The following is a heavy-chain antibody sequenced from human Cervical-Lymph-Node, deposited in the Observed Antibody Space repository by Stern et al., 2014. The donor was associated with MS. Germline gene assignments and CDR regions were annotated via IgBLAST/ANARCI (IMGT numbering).Heavy chain of an antibody. CDR3: ARHGGPNWNHEAHNWFDP. Sequence: VQLGQSGAEVKKPGESLKISCKGSEYNFNTHWIPWVRQMPRKGLEWLGNIYPGNSDTRYNPSLQGQVSISADKSITTAYLHFSSLKASDSAMYFCARHGGPNWNHEAHNWFDPWGQGTLVTVSS. D-gene: IGHD1-14*01. CDR1: EYNFNTHW. J-gene: IGHJ5*02. V-gene: IGHV5-51*03. CDR2: IYPGNSDT.